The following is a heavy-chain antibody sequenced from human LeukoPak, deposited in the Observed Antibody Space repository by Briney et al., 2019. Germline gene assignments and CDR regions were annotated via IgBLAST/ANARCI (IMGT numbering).Heavy chain of an antibody. CDR3: AKTTTGYSSGRYPGWPVDY. J-gene: IGHJ4*02. D-gene: IGHD6-19*01. V-gene: IGHV3-23*01. CDR2: ISGSGGGT. Sequence: TGGSLRLSCAASGFTFSSYAVSGVRQAPGKGLEGVSAISGSGGGTYYADSVKGRFTISRDNSKNMVYLQMNSLSTEDTAVYYCAKTTTGYSSGRYPGWPVDYWGQGTLVTVSS. CDR1: GFTFSSYA.